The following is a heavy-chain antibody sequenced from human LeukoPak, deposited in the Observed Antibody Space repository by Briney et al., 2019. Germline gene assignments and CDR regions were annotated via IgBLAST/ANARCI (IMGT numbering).Heavy chain of an antibody. CDR1: GYTFTSYG. D-gene: IGHD1-7*01. CDR2: ISAYNGNT. CDR3: ARDYGTGTTGYYYYYMDV. Sequence: GASVKVSCKASGYTFTSYGISWVPQAPGQGLEWMGWISAYNGNTNYAQKVQGRVTMTTDTSTSIAYLELRSLRSDDTAVYYCARDYGTGTTGYYYYYMDVWGKGTTVTVSS. J-gene: IGHJ6*03. V-gene: IGHV1-18*01.